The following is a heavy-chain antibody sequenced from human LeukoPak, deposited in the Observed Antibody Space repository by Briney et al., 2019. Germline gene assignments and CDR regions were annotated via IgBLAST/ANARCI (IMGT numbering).Heavy chain of an antibody. CDR1: GYRFTSYW. CDR2: IYPGDSDA. Sequence: KIGESLKISCKGSGYRFTSYWIAWVRQMPGKGLEWMGIIYPGDSDARYSPSFQGQVTISADKSISTAYLQWSSLKASDTAMYYCARQGSYFDYWAQGTLVTVSS. J-gene: IGHJ4*02. V-gene: IGHV5-51*01. CDR3: ARQGSYFDY.